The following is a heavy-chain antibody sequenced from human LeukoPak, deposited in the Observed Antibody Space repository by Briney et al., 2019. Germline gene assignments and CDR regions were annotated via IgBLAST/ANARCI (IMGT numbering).Heavy chain of an antibody. J-gene: IGHJ5*02. Sequence: ASVKVSCKASSYTFTKYGISWVRQAPGQGLEWMGWISGHNGNTNYAQKLQGRVTMTTDTSTSTAYMELRSLRSDDTAVYYCAREPPMVRGVTGRFDPWGQGTLVTVSS. CDR3: AREPPMVRGVTGRFDP. D-gene: IGHD3-10*01. V-gene: IGHV1-18*01. CDR2: ISGHNGNT. CDR1: SYTFTKYG.